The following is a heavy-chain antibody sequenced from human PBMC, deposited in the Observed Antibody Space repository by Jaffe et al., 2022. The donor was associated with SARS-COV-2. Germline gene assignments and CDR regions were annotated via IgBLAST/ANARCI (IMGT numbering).Heavy chain of an antibody. D-gene: IGHD4-4*01. CDR1: GFTFSGYW. CDR2: IKTDGSST. CDR3: ARGPHYSNYPFPADY. V-gene: IGHV3-74*01. J-gene: IGHJ4*02. Sequence: EVQLVESEGGLVQPGGSLRLSCAASGFTFSGYWMYWVRQAPGGGLVWLSRIKTDGSSTTYADSVKGRFTVSRDNAKNRLYLQMNSLRAEDTALYYCARGPHYSNYPFPADYWGQGTLVTVSS.